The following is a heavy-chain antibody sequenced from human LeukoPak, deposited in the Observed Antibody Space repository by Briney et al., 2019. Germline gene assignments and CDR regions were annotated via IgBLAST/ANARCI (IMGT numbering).Heavy chain of an antibody. CDR1: GFTFRSYW. J-gene: IGHJ6*03. D-gene: IGHD3-22*01. Sequence: GGSLRLSCAASGFTFRSYWMSWVRQAPGKGLEWVANIKQDGSEKYYVDSVKGRFTISRDNAKNSLYLQMSSLRAEDTAVYYCARVGYYYDSTGYYEGDYFYMDVWGKGTTVTVFS. CDR3: ARVGYYYDSTGYYEGDYFYMDV. V-gene: IGHV3-7*01. CDR2: IKQDGSEK.